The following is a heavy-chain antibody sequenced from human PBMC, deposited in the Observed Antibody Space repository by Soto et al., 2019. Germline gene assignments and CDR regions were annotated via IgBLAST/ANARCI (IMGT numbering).Heavy chain of an antibody. V-gene: IGHV2-5*02. Sequence: QITLKESGPTLVKPTQTLTLTCTFSGFSLSTSGVGVGWIRQPPGKALEWLALIYWDDDKRYSPSLKSRLTITKDTSKNXVVLTMTNMDPVXTATYYCAHGLYGDPAFDIWGQGTMVTVSS. CDR1: GFSLSTSGVG. CDR3: AHGLYGDPAFDI. CDR2: IYWDDDK. D-gene: IGHD4-17*01. J-gene: IGHJ3*02.